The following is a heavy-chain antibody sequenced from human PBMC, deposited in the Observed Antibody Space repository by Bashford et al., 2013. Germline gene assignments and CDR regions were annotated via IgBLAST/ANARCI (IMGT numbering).Heavy chain of an antibody. CDR2: IKSKTDGETT. V-gene: IGHV3-15*01. J-gene: IGHJ4*02. Sequence: VRQAPGKGLEWVGRIKSKTDGETTDYATFVRDRFSISRDDSKNTLYLHMNGLKTEDTAMYYCCTDLQDYWGRELWSPSPQ. CDR3: CTDLQDY.